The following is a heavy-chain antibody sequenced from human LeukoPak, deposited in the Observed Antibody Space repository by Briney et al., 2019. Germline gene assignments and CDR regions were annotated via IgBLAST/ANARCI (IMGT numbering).Heavy chain of an antibody. J-gene: IGHJ5*02. CDR2: IYYSGST. CDR1: GGSISSYY. V-gene: IGHV4-59*01. D-gene: IGHD2-15*01. CDR3: ARGMSGGYESSFDP. Sequence: SETLSLTCTVSGGSISSYYWSWIRQPPGKGLEWIGYIYYSGSTNYNPSLKSRVTISVDTSKNQFSLKLSSVTAADTAVYYCARGMSGGYESSFDPWGQGTLVTVSS.